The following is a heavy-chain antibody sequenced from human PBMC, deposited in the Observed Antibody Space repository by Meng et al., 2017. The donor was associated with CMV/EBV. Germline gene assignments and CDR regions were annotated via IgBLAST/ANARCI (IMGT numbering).Heavy chain of an antibody. CDR1: GGSLSSGYYY. Sequence: SATLSLTCTVSGGSLSSGYYYWSWSRQPPGQGLEWIGYIYYSGSTYYNPSLKRRVTISVDTSKNQFSLKLSSVTAADTAVYYWASAGGYCSSTSCHRYYGMDVWGQGTTVTVSS. CDR3: ASAGGYCSSTSCHRYYGMDV. V-gene: IGHV4-30-4*08. D-gene: IGHD2-2*01. CDR2: IYYSGST. J-gene: IGHJ6*02.